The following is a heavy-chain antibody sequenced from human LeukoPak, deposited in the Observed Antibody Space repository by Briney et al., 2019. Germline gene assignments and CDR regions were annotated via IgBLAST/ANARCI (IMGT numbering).Heavy chain of an antibody. J-gene: IGHJ4*02. CDR2: IYTSGST. CDR1: GGSISRGSYY. CDR3: AREIYPATFDY. Sequence: SETLSLTCTVSGGSISRGSYYWSWIRQPAGKGLEWIGRIYTSGSTNYNPSLKSRVTISVDTSKNQFSLKLSSVTAADTAVYYCAREIYPATFDYWGPRTLVTVSS. D-gene: IGHD2-15*01. V-gene: IGHV4-61*02.